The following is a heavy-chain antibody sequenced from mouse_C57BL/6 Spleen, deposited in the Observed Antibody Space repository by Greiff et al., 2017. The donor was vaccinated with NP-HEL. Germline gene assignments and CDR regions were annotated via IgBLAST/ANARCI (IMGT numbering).Heavy chain of an antibody. V-gene: IGHV5-9-1*02. Sequence: EVMLVESGEGLVKPGGSLKLSCAASGFTFSSYAMSWVRQTPEKRLEWVAYISSGGDYIYYADTVKGRFTISRDNARNTLYLQMSSLKSEDTAMYYCTRYYYGSSPHYYAMDYWGQGTSVTVSS. CDR2: ISSGGDYI. CDR3: TRYYYGSSPHYYAMDY. D-gene: IGHD1-1*01. CDR1: GFTFSSYA. J-gene: IGHJ4*01.